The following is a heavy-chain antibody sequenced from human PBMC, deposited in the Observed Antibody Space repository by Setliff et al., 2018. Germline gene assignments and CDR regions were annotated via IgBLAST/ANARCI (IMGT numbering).Heavy chain of an antibody. CDR2: IYSTGST. Sequence: PSETLSLTCTVSGSSFSSYSWSWVRQPPGKGLEWIGYIYSTGSTNYNPSLKSRVAISIDTSKNQFSLKVNSVTAADTAIYYCARGLNSVSWTFAYWGQGSLVTVSS. J-gene: IGHJ4*02. CDR3: ARGLNSVSWTFAY. D-gene: IGHD2-15*01. V-gene: IGHV4-4*08. CDR1: GSSFSSYS.